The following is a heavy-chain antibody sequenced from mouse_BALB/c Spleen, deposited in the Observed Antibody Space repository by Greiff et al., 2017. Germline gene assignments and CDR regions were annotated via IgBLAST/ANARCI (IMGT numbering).Heavy chain of an antibody. CDR1: GYSITSDYA. J-gene: IGHJ2*01. V-gene: IGHV3-2*02. D-gene: IGHD1-1*01. CDR2: ISYSGST. CDR3: ARYYYGSRD. Sequence: EVKVEESGPGLVKPSQSLSLTCTVTGYSITSDYAWNWIRQFPGNKLEWMGYISYSGSTSYNPSLKSRISITRDTSKNQFFLQLNSVTTEDTATYYCARYYYGSRDWGQGTTLTVSS.